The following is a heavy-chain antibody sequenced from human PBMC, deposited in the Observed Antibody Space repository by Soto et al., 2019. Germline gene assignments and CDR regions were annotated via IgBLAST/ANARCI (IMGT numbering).Heavy chain of an antibody. Sequence: QVQLQESGPGLVKPSETLSLTCTVSGGSISRYYWSWIRQPPGKGLEWIGYMYNTGSTVYNPPFKSRVPLPVDPSKNQFSLKLNSVTAADTAVYYCARDLWGYCGTDCYPLDVWGQGTTVTVSS. D-gene: IGHD2-21*02. CDR1: GGSISRYY. CDR3: ARDLWGYCGTDCYPLDV. J-gene: IGHJ6*02. CDR2: MYNTGST. V-gene: IGHV4-59*01.